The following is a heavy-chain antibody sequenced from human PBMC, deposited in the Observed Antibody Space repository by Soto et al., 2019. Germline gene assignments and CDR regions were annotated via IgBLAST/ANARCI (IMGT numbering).Heavy chain of an antibody. CDR3: ARDTIFGVVIYYYYYGMDV. Sequence: QVQLVQSGAEVKKPGSSVKVSCKASGGTFSSYAISWVRQAPGQGLEWMGGIIPIFGTANYAQKFQGRVTITADESTSTAYMELSSLRSEDTAVYYCARDTIFGVVIYYYYYGMDVWGQGTTVTVSS. CDR1: GGTFSSYA. CDR2: IIPIFGTA. V-gene: IGHV1-69*01. D-gene: IGHD3-3*01. J-gene: IGHJ6*02.